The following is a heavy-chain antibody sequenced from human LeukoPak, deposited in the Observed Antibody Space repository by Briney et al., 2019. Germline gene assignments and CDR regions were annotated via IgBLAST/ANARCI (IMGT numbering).Heavy chain of an antibody. D-gene: IGHD3-10*01. CDR1: GYTFTSYA. CDR2: INAGNGNT. CDR3: ARRLLRGGWFDP. J-gene: IGHJ5*02. Sequence: ASVKVSCKASGYTFTSYAMHWVRQAPGQRLEWMGWINAGNGNTGYAQKSQGRVTMTRNTSISTAYMELSSLRSEDTAVYYCARRLLRGGWFDPWGQGTLVTVSS. V-gene: IGHV1-3*01.